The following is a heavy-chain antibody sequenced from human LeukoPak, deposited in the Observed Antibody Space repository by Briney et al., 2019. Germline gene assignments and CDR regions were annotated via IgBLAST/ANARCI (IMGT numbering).Heavy chain of an antibody. CDR1: GGSISSYY. Sequence: PSETLSLTCTVSGGSISSYYWSCIRQPPGKGLEWIGYTWYSGSTNTNYNPSLKSRVSISVDTSKNQFSLKLTSVTAADTAVYYCARGKGMVRGVNDELSDAFDIWGQGTMVTVSS. J-gene: IGHJ3*02. V-gene: IGHV4-59*01. CDR2: TWYSGST. CDR3: ARGKGMVRGVNDELSDAFDI. D-gene: IGHD3-10*01.